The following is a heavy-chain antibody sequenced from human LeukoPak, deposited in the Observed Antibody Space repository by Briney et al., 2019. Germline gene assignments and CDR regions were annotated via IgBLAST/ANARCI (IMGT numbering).Heavy chain of an antibody. CDR1: GYTLTELS. CDR2: FDPEDGET. CDR3: AGGYSYGYPPEFDY. J-gene: IGHJ4*02. V-gene: IGHV1-24*01. Sequence: ASVKVSCKVSGYTLTELSMHWVRQAPGKGLEWMGGFDPEDGETIYEQKFQGRVTMTEDTSTDTAYMELSSLRSEDTAVYYCAGGYSYGYPPEFDYWGQGTLVTVSS. D-gene: IGHD5-18*01.